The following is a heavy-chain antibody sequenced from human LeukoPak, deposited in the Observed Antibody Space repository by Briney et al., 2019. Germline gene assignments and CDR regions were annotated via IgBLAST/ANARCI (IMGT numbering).Heavy chain of an antibody. CDR3: ARLVGGSTMIDY. D-gene: IGHD1-26*01. CDR2: TGGSGGST. J-gene: IGHJ4*02. CDR1: GFIFSNYV. Sequence: QPGGSLGPSCAASGFIFSNYVMSWVRQAPGKGLEWVSPTGGSGGSTHYADSVKGRFTISRDNSKNTLYLQMNSLRAEDTAVYFCARLVGGSTMIDYWGQGTLVTVSS. V-gene: IGHV3-23*01.